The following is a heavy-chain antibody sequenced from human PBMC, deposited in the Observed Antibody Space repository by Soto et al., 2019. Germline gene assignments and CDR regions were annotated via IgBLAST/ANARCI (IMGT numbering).Heavy chain of an antibody. J-gene: IGHJ3*02. Sequence: SETLSLTCVVSDGSFSTYYYNWIRQSPGKGLEWIGEINRSGSNNYSPSLKSRVTISVDTSKNQFSLKLSSVTAADTAVYYCARGGSLDAFDIWGQGTMVTVSS. CDR2: INRSGSN. D-gene: IGHD1-26*01. V-gene: IGHV4-34*01. CDR3: ARGGSLDAFDI. CDR1: DGSFSTYY.